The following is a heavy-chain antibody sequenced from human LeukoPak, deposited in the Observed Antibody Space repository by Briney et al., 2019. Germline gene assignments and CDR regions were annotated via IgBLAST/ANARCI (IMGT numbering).Heavy chain of an antibody. CDR1: GGSFSGYY. J-gene: IGHJ4*02. Sequence: TSETLSLTCAVYGGSFSGYYWSWIRQPPGKGLEWIGEINHSGSANYNPSLKSRVTISVDTSKNQFSLKLSSVTAADTAVYCCARGGTNLLGDVTMIVVESSGYYFDYWGQGTLVTVSS. CDR3: ARGGTNLLGDVTMIVVESSGYYFDY. D-gene: IGHD3-22*01. V-gene: IGHV4-34*01. CDR2: INHSGSA.